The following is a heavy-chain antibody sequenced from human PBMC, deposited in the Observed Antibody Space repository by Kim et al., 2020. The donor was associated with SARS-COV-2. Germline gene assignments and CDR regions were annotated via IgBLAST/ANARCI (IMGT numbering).Heavy chain of an antibody. J-gene: IGHJ4*02. CDR1: GGSFSGYY. Sequence: SETLSLTCAVYGGSFSGYYWSWIRQPPGKGLEWIGEINHSGSTNYNPSLKSRVTISVDTSKNQFSLKLSSVTAADTAVYYCARGLTGYSGYDLPYYFDYWGQGTLVTVSS. CDR2: INHSGST. D-gene: IGHD5-12*01. V-gene: IGHV4-34*01. CDR3: ARGLTGYSGYDLPYYFDY.